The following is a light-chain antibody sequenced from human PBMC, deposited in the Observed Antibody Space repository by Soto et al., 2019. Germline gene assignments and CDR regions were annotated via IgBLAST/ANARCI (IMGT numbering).Light chain of an antibody. CDR1: SNVVGGYNY. V-gene: IGLV2-14*01. Sequence: QSVLTQPASVSGSPGQSINISCPGNSNVVGGYNYVSWYQQHPGKAPKLMIYDVSNRPSGVSNRFSGSKSGNTASLTISGLQAEDEADYYCSSYTSSSTYVFGTGTKVTVL. CDR2: DVS. CDR3: SSYTSSSTYV. J-gene: IGLJ1*01.